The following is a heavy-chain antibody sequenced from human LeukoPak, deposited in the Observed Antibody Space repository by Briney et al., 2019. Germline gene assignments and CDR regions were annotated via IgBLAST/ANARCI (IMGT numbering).Heavy chain of an antibody. CDR2: MNPNSGTT. CDR1: GYTFTTYD. D-gene: IGHD4-11*01. Sequence: EASVKVSSKASGYTFTTYDINWVRQAPGQGLEWMGWMNPNSGTTGYAQKFQGRVTMTRDTSISTAYMELSRLRSDDTAVYYCAREYSNHPDYWGQGTLVTASS. CDR3: AREYSNHPDY. V-gene: IGHV1-8*01. J-gene: IGHJ4*02.